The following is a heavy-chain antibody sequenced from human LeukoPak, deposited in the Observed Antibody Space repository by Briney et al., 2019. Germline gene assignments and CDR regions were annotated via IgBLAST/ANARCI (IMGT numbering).Heavy chain of an antibody. CDR3: ARSHCSGGSCHLDY. V-gene: IGHV4-59*01. Sequence: ASETLSLTCTVSGGSISSYYWSWIRQPPGKGLEWIGYIYYSGSTNYNPSLKSRVTISVDTSKNQFSLKLSSVTAADTAVHYCARSHCSGGSCHLDYWGQGTLVTVSS. J-gene: IGHJ4*02. D-gene: IGHD2-15*01. CDR1: GGSISSYY. CDR2: IYYSGST.